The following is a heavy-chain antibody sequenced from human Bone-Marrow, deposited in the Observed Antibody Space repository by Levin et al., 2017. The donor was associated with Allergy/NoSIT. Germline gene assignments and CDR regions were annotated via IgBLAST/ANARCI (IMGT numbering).Heavy chain of an antibody. CDR2: ISGSGGST. V-gene: IGHV3-23*01. CDR1: GFTFSSYA. D-gene: IGHD3-22*01. CDR3: AKEIAGGYYDSSGYDDAFDI. J-gene: IGHJ3*02. Sequence: GSLRLSCAASGFTFSSYAMSWVRQAPGKGLEWVSAISGSGGSTYYADSVKGRFTISRDNSKNTLYLQMNSLRAEDTAVYYCAKEIAGGYYDSSGYDDAFDIWGQGTMVTVSS.